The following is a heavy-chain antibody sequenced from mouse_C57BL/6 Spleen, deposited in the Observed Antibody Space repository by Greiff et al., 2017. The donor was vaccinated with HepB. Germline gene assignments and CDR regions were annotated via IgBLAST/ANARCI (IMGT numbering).Heavy chain of an antibody. D-gene: IGHD2-5*01. V-gene: IGHV5-17*01. CDR3: ARRYYSNYGGVFDY. CDR1: GFTFSDYG. J-gene: IGHJ2*01. Sequence: EVQRVESGGGLVKPGGSLKLSCAASGFTFSDYGMHWVRQAPEKGLERVAYISSGSSTIYYADTVKGRFTISRDNAKNTLFLQMTSLRSEDTAMYYCARRYYSNYGGVFDYWGQGTTLTVSS. CDR2: ISSGSSTI.